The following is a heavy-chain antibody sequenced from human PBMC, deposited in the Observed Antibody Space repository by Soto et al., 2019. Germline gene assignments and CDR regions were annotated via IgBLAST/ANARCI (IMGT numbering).Heavy chain of an antibody. D-gene: IGHD3-10*01. CDR2: ISSSSSTI. V-gene: IGHV3-48*01. J-gene: IGHJ5*02. CDR1: GFTFSSYS. Sequence: GGSLRLSCAASGFTFSSYSMNWVRQAPGKGLEWVSYISSSSSTIYYADSVKGRFTISRDNAKNSLYLQMNSLRAEDTAVYYCARNYGSGSYPNWFDPWGQGTLVTVSS. CDR3: ARNYGSGSYPNWFDP.